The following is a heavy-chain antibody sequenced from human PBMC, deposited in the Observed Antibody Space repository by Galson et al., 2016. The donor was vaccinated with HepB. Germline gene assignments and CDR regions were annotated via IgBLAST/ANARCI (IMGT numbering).Heavy chain of an antibody. V-gene: IGHV3-23*01. D-gene: IGHD6-19*01. J-gene: IGHJ4*02. CDR3: AKDPYYSSGWGAFES. CDR2: ISGDGAST. Sequence: SLRLSCAASGFTFRSYGMCWVRQVPGKGLEWVSTISGDGASTYYADSVKGWFSISRDNSRTTLDLQMHSLRGEDTALYYCAKDPYYSSGWGAFESWGQGTLVTVSS. CDR1: GFTFRSYG.